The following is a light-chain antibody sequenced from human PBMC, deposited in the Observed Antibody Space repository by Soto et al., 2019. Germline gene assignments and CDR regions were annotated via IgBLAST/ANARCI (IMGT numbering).Light chain of an antibody. CDR1: SSDVGGYNY. J-gene: IGLJ3*02. CDR3: SSYTSSSTLEV. Sequence: QSALTQPASVSGSPGQSITISCTGTSSDVGGYNYVSWYQQHPGKAPKLMIYEVSNRPSGVSNRFSGSKSGNTASLTISGLQTYDEADYYCSSYTSSSTLEVFGGGTKLTV. V-gene: IGLV2-14*01. CDR2: EVS.